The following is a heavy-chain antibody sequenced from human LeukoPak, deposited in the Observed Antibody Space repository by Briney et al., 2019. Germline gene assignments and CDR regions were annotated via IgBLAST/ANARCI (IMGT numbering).Heavy chain of an antibody. Sequence: GGSLRLSCSASGFAFSGFAMGWVRQAPGKGLEWVSSISGSGGNTYYADSVEGRFTVSRDNSKNTLYLQMNSVRAEDTALYYCARGRGGDYVPSRFDYWGQGTLVTVSS. CDR2: ISGSGGNT. CDR1: GFAFSGFA. J-gene: IGHJ4*02. CDR3: ARGRGGDYVPSRFDY. V-gene: IGHV3-23*01. D-gene: IGHD4-17*01.